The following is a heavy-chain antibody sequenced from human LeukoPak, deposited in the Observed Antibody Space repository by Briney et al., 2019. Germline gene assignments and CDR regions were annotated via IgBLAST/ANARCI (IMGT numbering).Heavy chain of an antibody. J-gene: IGHJ5*02. V-gene: IGHV4-31*03. CDR1: GGSISSGGYY. D-gene: IGHD5-12*01. CDR2: IYYSGST. CDR3: ARARRDGYNWTYGSRSSYRPVGWFDP. Sequence: PSETLSLTCTVPGGSISSGGYYWSWIRQHPGKGLEWIGYIYYSGSTNYNPSLKSRVTISVDTSKNQFSLKLSSVTAADTAVYYCARARRDGYNWTYGSRSSYRPVGWFDPWGQGTLVTVSS.